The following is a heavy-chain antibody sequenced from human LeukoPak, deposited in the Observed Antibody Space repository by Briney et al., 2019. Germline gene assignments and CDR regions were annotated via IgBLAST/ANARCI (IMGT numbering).Heavy chain of an antibody. CDR3: ARVKTMIVVVRLFDY. V-gene: IGHV1-2*02. J-gene: IGHJ4*02. Sequence: ASVKVSCKASGYTFTGYYMHWVRQAPGQGLEWMGWINLNSGGTNYAQKFQGRVTMTRDTSISTAFMDLSRLRSDDTAVYYCARVKTMIVVVRLFDYWGQGTQVTVSS. CDR2: INLNSGGT. D-gene: IGHD3-22*01. CDR1: GYTFTGYY.